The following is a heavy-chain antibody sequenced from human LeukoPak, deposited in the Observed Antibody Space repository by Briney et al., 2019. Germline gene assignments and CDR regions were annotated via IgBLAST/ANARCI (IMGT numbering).Heavy chain of an antibody. V-gene: IGHV4-34*01. J-gene: IGHJ4*02. Sequence: PTETLSLTCAVYGGSFSGYYWSWIRQPPGKGLEWIGEINHSGSTNYNPSLKSRVTISVDTSKNQFSLKLSSVTAADTAVYYCASNSFDYYGSGSYSVDYWGQGTLVTVSS. CDR1: GGSFSGYY. CDR2: INHSGST. D-gene: IGHD3-10*01. CDR3: ASNSFDYYGSGSYSVDY.